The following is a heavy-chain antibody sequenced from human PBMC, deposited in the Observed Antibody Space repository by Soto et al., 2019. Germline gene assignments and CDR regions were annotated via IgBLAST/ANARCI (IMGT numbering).Heavy chain of an antibody. J-gene: IGHJ4*02. CDR2: VSHDGRNT. V-gene: IGHV3-30*18. D-gene: IGHD6-19*01. CDR3: AKGGRQWLVTSDFNY. CDR1: GFTFSDYA. Sequence: VQLVELGGGGVQLGGSLRLSVAAFGFTFSDYAMNWVRRAPGKGLEWVAVVSHDGRNTHYADSVKGRFTITRDSSKNTVSLEMTSLRAEDTAVYYCAKGGRQWLVTSDFNYWGQGALVTVSS.